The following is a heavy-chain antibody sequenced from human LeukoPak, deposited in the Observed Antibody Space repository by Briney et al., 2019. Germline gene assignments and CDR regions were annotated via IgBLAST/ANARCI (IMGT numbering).Heavy chain of an antibody. D-gene: IGHD5-12*01. J-gene: IGHJ4*02. Sequence: PSETLSLTCAVYGGSLSGYYWSWIRQPPGKGLEWIGEINHSGSTNYNPSLKNRVTISVDTSRSQFSLKVSSVTAVDTAVYYCARGPSHSGYRDYDSRVATWSDYWGQGTLVTVSS. CDR1: GGSLSGYY. CDR3: ARGPSHSGYRDYDSRVATWSDY. V-gene: IGHV4-34*01. CDR2: INHSGST.